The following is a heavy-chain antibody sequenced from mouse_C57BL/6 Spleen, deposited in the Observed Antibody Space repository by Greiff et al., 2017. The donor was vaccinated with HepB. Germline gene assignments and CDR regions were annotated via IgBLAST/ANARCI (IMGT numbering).Heavy chain of an antibody. V-gene: IGHV1-82*01. CDR1: GYAFSSSW. CDR3: ALYAMDY. CDR2: IYPGDGDT. J-gene: IGHJ4*01. Sequence: VQLQQSGPELVKPGASVKISCKASGYAFSSSWMNWVKQRPGKGLEWIGRIYPGDGDTNYNGKFKGKATLTADKSSSTAYMQLSSLTSEDSAVYFCALYAMDYWGQGTSVTVSS.